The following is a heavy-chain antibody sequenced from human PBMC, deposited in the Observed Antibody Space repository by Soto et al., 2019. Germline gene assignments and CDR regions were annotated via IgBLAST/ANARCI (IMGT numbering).Heavy chain of an antibody. CDR1: WGSSTGFG. D-gene: IGHD3-10*01. CDR2: IYPGDSDT. Sequence: GESLKSSYKGCWGSSTGFGSGWVLKKTGKGLEWMVIIYPGDSDTRYSPSFQGQVTISADKSISTAYLQWSSLKASDTAMYYCAGGGVRGVITRTRDYYGMDVWGQGTTVTVSS. CDR3: AGGGVRGVITRTRDYYGMDV. J-gene: IGHJ6*02. V-gene: IGHV5-51*01.